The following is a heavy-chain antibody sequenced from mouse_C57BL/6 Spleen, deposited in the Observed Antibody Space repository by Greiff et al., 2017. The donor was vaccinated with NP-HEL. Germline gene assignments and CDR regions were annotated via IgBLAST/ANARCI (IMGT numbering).Heavy chain of an antibody. J-gene: IGHJ1*03. CDR3: ARREAITTVESGGYFDV. CDR2: IDPSDSYT. D-gene: IGHD1-1*01. V-gene: IGHV1-69*01. CDR1: GYTFTSYW. Sequence: QVQLQQPGAELVMPGASVKLSCKASGYTFTSYWMHWVKQRPGQGLEWIGEIDPSDSYTNYNQKFKGKSTLTVDKSSSTAYMQLSSLTSEDSAVYYCARREAITTVESGGYFDVWGTGTTVTVSS.